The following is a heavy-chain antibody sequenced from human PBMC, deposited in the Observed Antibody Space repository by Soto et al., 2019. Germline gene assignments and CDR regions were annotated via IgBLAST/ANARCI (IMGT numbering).Heavy chain of an antibody. CDR2: INDDGIST. Sequence: VQLVESGGGLVQPGGSLRLSCAASGFTFSMYWMHWVRQVPGKGPEWVSRINDDGISTNYADSVQGRFTSSRDNAKNALYLQINALRVEDTAVYYFTSGPRSTSTGTGAFWGQGTLVTVSS. J-gene: IGHJ4*02. V-gene: IGHV3-74*01. D-gene: IGHD1-1*01. CDR3: TSGPRSTSTGTGAF. CDR1: GFTFSMYW.